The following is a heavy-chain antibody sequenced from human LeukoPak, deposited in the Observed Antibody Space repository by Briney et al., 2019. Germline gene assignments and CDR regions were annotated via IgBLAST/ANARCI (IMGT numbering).Heavy chain of an antibody. CDR1: GYSFTTYW. CDR3: ARMYCRTGSCHGDY. CDR2: IYPSDSDT. V-gene: IGHV5-51*01. J-gene: IGHJ4*02. Sequence: GESLKISCKGSGYSFTTYWIGWVRQMPGKGLEWMGIIYPSDSDTKYSPSFQGQVTISADKSITTAYLQWSSLKASDTAMYYCARMYCRTGSCHGDYWGLGTLVTVSS. D-gene: IGHD2-15*01.